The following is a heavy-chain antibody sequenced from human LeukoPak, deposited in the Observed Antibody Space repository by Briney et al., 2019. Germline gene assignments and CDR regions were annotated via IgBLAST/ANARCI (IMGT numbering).Heavy chain of an antibody. Sequence: ETSETLSLTCAVYGGSFSGYYWSWIRQPPGKGLEWIGEINHSGSTNYNPSLKSRVTISVDTSKNQFSLKLSSVTAADTAVYYCARAIDGVVVAAGGFDPWGQGTLVTVSS. CDR2: INHSGST. CDR3: ARAIDGVVVAAGGFDP. V-gene: IGHV4-34*01. J-gene: IGHJ5*02. CDR1: GGSFSGYY. D-gene: IGHD2-15*01.